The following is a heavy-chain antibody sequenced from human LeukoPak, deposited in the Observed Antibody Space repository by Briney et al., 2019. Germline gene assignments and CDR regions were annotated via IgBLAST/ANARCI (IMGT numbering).Heavy chain of an antibody. CDR3: ASGRGSESFQH. V-gene: IGHV4-34*01. CDR2: INHSGST. J-gene: IGHJ1*01. Sequence: SETLSLTCAVYVGSFSGYYWSWIRQPPGKGLEWIGEINHSGSTNYNPSLKSRVTISVDTSKNQFSLKLSSVTAADTAVYYCASGRGSESFQHWGQGTLVTVSS. CDR1: VGSFSGYY.